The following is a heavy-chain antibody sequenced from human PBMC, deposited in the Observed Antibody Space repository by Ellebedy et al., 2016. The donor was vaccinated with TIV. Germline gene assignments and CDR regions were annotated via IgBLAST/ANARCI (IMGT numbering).Heavy chain of an antibody. CDR3: ARNVPHP. Sequence: PGGSLRLSCAASGFTFSGYAMIWVRQTPGKRLEWVSGINSRGGTTSYADSVKGRFTISRDNSKSTLYLQMNSLRAEDTAVYYCARNVPHPWGQGTLVTVAS. D-gene: IGHD3-10*02. V-gene: IGHV3-23*01. J-gene: IGHJ5*02. CDR1: GFTFSGYA. CDR2: INSRGGTT.